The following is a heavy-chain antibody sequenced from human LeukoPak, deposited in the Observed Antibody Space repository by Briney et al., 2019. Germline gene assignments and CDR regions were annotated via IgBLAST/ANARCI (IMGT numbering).Heavy chain of an antibody. CDR2: IKGDGSEK. V-gene: IGHV3-7*01. J-gene: IGHJ4*02. Sequence: GGSLRLSCAASGFTFSSYWMTWVRQAPGKGLEWVGNIKGDGSEKYYVDSVKGRFTISRDNAKNSLYLQMNSLRAEDTAVYYCARSDMASFDYWGQGTLVTVSS. D-gene: IGHD2-15*01. CDR3: ARSDMASFDY. CDR1: GFTFSSYW.